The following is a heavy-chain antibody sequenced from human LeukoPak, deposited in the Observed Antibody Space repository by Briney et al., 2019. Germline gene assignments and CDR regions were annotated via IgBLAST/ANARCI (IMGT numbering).Heavy chain of an antibody. D-gene: IGHD3-22*01. CDR3: ASTHYYDSSDPKHFDY. Sequence: GGSLRLSCAASGFTFSYYSMNWVRQAPGKGLEWVSYISSSSSTIYYADSVKGRFAISRDNAKNSLYLQMNSLRDEDTAVYYCASTHYYDSSDPKHFDYWGQGTLVTVSS. CDR2: ISSSSSTI. V-gene: IGHV3-48*02. CDR1: GFTFSYYS. J-gene: IGHJ4*02.